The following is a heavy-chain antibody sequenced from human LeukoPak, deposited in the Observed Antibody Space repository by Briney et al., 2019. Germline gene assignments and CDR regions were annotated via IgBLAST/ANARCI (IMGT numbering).Heavy chain of an antibody. J-gene: IGHJ4*02. D-gene: IGHD3-3*01. Sequence: GESLKISCKGSGYSFTSYWIGWVRQMPGKGLEWMGIIYPGDSDTRYSPSFQGQVTISADKSISTAYLQWSSLKVSDTAMYYCARSPDSIFGAFDYWGQGTLVTVSS. CDR1: GYSFTSYW. CDR3: ARSPDSIFGAFDY. V-gene: IGHV5-51*01. CDR2: IYPGDSDT.